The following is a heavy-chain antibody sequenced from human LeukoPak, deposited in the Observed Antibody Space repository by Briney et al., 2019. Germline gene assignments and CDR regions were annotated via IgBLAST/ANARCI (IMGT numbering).Heavy chain of an antibody. CDR1: GGSISSTNYY. CDR2: ITDSGGST. CDR3: AKDLSGYSYGLFDY. V-gene: IGHV3-23*01. D-gene: IGHD5-18*01. Sequence: ETLSLTCTVSGGSISSTNYYWGWIRQAPGKGLEWVSSITDSGGSTIYADSVKGRFTISRDNSKNTLYLQMNSLRAEDTAVYYCAKDLSGYSYGLFDYWGQGTLVTVSS. J-gene: IGHJ4*02.